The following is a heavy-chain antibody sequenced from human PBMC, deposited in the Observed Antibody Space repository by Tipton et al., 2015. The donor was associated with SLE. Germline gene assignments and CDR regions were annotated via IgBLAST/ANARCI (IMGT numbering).Heavy chain of an antibody. J-gene: IGHJ4*02. CDR3: AREVRGVAVAGD. D-gene: IGHD6-19*01. CDR2: ISNSETT. V-gene: IGHV4-59*11. CDR1: GGSISSHY. Sequence: LRLSCTVSGGSISSHYWGWFRQAPGKGLEWIGYISNSETTNYNPSLKSRVTISVDTSKNQFSLKLRSVTAADTAVYYCAREVRGVAVAGDWGQGTLVTVSS.